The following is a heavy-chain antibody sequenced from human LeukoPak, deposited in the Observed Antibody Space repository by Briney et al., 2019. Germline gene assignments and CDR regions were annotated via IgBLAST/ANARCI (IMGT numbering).Heavy chain of an antibody. Sequence: GGSLRLSCAASGFTFSSYEMNWVRQAPGKGLEWVSYISSSGSTIYYADSVKGRFTIPRDHAKNSLYLQMNSLRAEDTAVYYCARVGWLQLGDYWGQGTLVTVSS. CDR3: ARVGWLQLGDY. CDR2: ISSSGSTI. CDR1: GFTFSSYE. V-gene: IGHV3-48*03. J-gene: IGHJ4*02. D-gene: IGHD5-24*01.